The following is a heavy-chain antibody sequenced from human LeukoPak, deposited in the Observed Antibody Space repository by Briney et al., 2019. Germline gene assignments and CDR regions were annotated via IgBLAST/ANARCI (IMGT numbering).Heavy chain of an antibody. Sequence: SETLSLTCAVYGGSFSGYYWSWIRQPPGKGLEWIGEINHSGSTNYNPSLKSRVTISVDTSKNQFSLKLSSVTAADTAVYYCAREDIVVVPAAMNGMDVWGQGTTVTVSS. CDR2: INHSGST. D-gene: IGHD2-2*01. CDR1: GGSFSGYY. V-gene: IGHV4-34*01. J-gene: IGHJ6*02. CDR3: AREDIVVVPAAMNGMDV.